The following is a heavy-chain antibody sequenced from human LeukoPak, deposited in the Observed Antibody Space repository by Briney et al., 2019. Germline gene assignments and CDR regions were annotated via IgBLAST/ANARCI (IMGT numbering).Heavy chain of an antibody. V-gene: IGHV3-48*02. J-gene: IGHJ4*02. Sequence: GGSLRLSCAASGFTFSNYNTNWVRQAPGKGLEWVAYISLSRTTIYYADSVKGRFTISRDNAKNSLSLQMNSLRDEDTAVYYCARETPDSSSGTAFDYWGQGTLVTVSS. CDR2: ISLSRTTI. CDR1: GFTFSNYN. CDR3: ARETPDSSSGTAFDY. D-gene: IGHD6-13*01.